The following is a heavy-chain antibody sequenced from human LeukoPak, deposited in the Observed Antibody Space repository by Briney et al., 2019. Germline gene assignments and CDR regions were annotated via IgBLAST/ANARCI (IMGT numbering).Heavy chain of an antibody. D-gene: IGHD2-2*01. V-gene: IGHV4-39*01. J-gene: IGHJ6*02. CDR1: GGSISSSSYY. CDR2: IYYSGGT. Sequence: SETLSLTCTVSGGSISSSSYYWGWIRQPPGKGLEWIGSIYYSGGTYYNPSLKSRVTISVDTSKNQFSLKLSSVTAADTAVYYCATRRCSSTSCYARNYYYYYYGMDVWGQGTTVTVSS. CDR3: ATRRCSSTSCYARNYYYYYYGMDV.